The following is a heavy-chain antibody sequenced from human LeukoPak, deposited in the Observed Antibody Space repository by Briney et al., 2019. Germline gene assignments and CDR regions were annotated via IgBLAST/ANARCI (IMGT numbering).Heavy chain of an antibody. CDR3: ARLDCYAAGCYNH. V-gene: IGHV4-59*08. D-gene: IGHD2-15*01. J-gene: IGHJ4*02. CDR2: VADDRTP. CDR1: GDSFTRSY. Sequence: EPRSLPCCVSGDSFTRSYWNWIPQAPGKALKGIVYVADDRTPNYTPSLRSRVIMSVDTAKNNISLRLTSVTAADTAVYYCARLDCYAAGCYNHWGRGTLVTVSS.